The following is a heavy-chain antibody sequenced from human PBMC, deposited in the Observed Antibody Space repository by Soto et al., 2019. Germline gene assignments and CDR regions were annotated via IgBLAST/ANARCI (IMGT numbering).Heavy chain of an antibody. Sequence: GGSLRLSCAASGFTFSNYAMSWVRQPPGKGLEWVSGISSGGYDSYYADSVKGRFTISRDNSKNRLYLQMDSLRGEDTAVYYCAKETARLGEPCFDYWGQGTLVTVSS. CDR3: AKETARLGEPCFDY. CDR1: GFTFSNYA. D-gene: IGHD1-26*01. V-gene: IGHV3-23*01. J-gene: IGHJ4*02. CDR2: ISSGGYDS.